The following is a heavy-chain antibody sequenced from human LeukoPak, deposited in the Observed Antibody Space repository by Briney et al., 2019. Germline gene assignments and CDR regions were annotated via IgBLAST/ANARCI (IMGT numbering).Heavy chain of an antibody. J-gene: IGHJ3*02. D-gene: IGHD1-14*01. Sequence: ASVKVSCKASGYTFISYGISWVRQAPGQGLEWMGWISAYNGNTNYAQKLQGRVTMTTDTSTSTAYMELRSLRSDDTAVYYCARDHSPLWSLAPGKEPDDAFDIWGQGTMVTVSS. CDR2: ISAYNGNT. CDR3: ARDHSPLWSLAPGKEPDDAFDI. V-gene: IGHV1-18*01. CDR1: GYTFISYG.